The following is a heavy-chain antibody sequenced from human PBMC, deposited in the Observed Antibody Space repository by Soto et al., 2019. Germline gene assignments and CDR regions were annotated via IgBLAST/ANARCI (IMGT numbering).Heavy chain of an antibody. CDR1: GYSFTNYG. V-gene: IGHV1-18*01. J-gene: IGHJ4*02. D-gene: IGHD2-21*01. CDR2: ISGYNGNT. Sequence: QVQLVQSGAEVKNPGASVKVSCKASGYSFTNYGVGWVLQAPGQGLEWMGWISGYNGNTNYAEKVQGRITLTTDTSTSAAYIELRSLRSDDTAVYYCAREMAGRGGEYDYWGQGTLVTVSS. CDR3: AREMAGRGGEYDY.